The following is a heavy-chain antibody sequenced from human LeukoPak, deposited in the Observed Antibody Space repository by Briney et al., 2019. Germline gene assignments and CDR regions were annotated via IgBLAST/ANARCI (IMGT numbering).Heavy chain of an antibody. V-gene: IGHV4-59*01. CDR2: FHNSGTS. CDR1: DDSISDYY. J-gene: IGHJ4*02. Sequence: SETLSLTCTVSDDSISDYYRGWIRQPPGKGLEWIGYFHNSGTSTHNPSLKSQVTISADTSKYQFSLKLNSLTTADTAVYYCTRGAGWLIDYWGQGILVTVSS. CDR3: TRGAGWLIDY. D-gene: IGHD3-16*01.